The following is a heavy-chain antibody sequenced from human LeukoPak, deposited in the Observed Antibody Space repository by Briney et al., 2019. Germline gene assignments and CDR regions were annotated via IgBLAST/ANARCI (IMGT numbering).Heavy chain of an antibody. J-gene: IGHJ4*02. V-gene: IGHV1-46*01. Sequence: ASVKVSCKASGYTFTSYYMHWVRQAPGQGLEWMGIINPSGGSTSYAQKFQGRVTMTRDMSTSTVYMELSSLRSEDTAVYYCARTTVTEPFFDYWGQGTLVTVSS. D-gene: IGHD4-17*01. CDR1: GYTFTSYY. CDR2: INPSGGST. CDR3: ARTTVTEPFFDY.